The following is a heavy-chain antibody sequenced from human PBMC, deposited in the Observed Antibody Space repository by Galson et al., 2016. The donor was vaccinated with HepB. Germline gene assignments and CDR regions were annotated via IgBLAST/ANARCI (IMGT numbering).Heavy chain of an antibody. CDR1: GFSVNKYGVG. CDR3: AHWGYYHGWYFDL. CDR2: IYWDDDK. Sequence: PALVKPTQTLTLTCTFSGFSVNKYGVGVGWMRQSPGKAPEWLALIYWDDDKGYNPSPESRLYITKDTSKNQVVLTMTKMDPVDTATYYCAHWGYYHGWYFDLWGRVTLVTVPS. J-gene: IGHJ2*01. D-gene: IGHD3-22*01. V-gene: IGHV2-5*02.